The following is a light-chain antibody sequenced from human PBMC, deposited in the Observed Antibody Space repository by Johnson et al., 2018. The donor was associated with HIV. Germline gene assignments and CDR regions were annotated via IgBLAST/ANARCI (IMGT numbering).Light chain of an antibody. CDR3: VTWDRSLSAGV. J-gene: IGLJ1*01. Sequence: QSVLSQPPSVSAAPGQKVTISCSGSISNIGDNFVSWYQQFPGTAPKLLIYEDYKRPSGIPARFSGSRSGTSATLGITGLQTGDAADYYCVTWDRSLSAGVFGTGTKVNVL. CDR1: ISNIGDNF. CDR2: EDY. V-gene: IGLV1-51*02.